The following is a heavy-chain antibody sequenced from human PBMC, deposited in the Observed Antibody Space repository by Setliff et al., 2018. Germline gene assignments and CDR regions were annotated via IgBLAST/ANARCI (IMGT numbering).Heavy chain of an antibody. D-gene: IGHD3-9*01. CDR3: ARDILLVEGVSVTGCWFDP. CDR2: ISASNGQT. V-gene: IGHV1-18*01. J-gene: IGHJ5*02. Sequence: ASVKVSCKTSGYSFSDYVVNWVRQAPGQGPEWMGWISASNGQTRYTEELQGRVTMTTDTSTSTAYMELRSLRLDDTAVYYCARDILLVEGVSVTGCWFDPWGQGALVTVSS. CDR1: GYSFSDYV.